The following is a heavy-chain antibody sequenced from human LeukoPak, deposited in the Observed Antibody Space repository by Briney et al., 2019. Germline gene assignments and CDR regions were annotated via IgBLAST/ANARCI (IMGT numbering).Heavy chain of an antibody. CDR3: STGGGTSDY. J-gene: IGHJ4*02. V-gene: IGHV3-15*01. CDR1: GFTFDNAW. CDR2: IRSRTAGGTT. Sequence: GGSLRLSCVVSGFTFDNAWMSGVRQAPGKGLEWVSRIRSRTAGGTTDYGAPVKGRFTISRDDSKNTVYLQMNNLRMEDTAIYYCSTGGGTSDYWGQGTLVTVSS. D-gene: IGHD1-1*01.